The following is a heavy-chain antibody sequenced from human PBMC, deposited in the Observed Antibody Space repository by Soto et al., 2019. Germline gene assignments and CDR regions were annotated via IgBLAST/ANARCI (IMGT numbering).Heavy chain of an antibody. Sequence: QVQLVESGGGVVQPGRFLRLSFAASGFTFITYGMHWVRQAPGKGLEWLAVISNTGINKYYADSVKGRFTLSRDNSRDTLFLQMNSLRGEDTAIYYCAKVIRADSTSSNFFYYSGLDVWGQGTTVTVSS. CDR1: GFTFITYG. CDR2: ISNTGINK. D-gene: IGHD6-6*01. J-gene: IGHJ6*02. CDR3: AKVIRADSTSSNFFYYSGLDV. V-gene: IGHV3-30*18.